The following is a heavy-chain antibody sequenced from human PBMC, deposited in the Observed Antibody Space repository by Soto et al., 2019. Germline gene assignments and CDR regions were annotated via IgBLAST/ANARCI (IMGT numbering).Heavy chain of an antibody. Sequence: QVQLVQSGAEVKQPGSSVKVSCKASGGTFSSYAISWVRQAPGQGLEWMGGIIPIFGTANYAQKFQGRVTITAYESRSTAYMERSSLRSEDTAVYYCARALVAPNPYYYCMDVWGQGTTVTVSS. CDR3: ARALVAPNPYYYCMDV. CDR2: IIPIFGTA. J-gene: IGHJ6*02. CDR1: GGTFSSYA. D-gene: IGHD3-16*02. V-gene: IGHV1-69*01.